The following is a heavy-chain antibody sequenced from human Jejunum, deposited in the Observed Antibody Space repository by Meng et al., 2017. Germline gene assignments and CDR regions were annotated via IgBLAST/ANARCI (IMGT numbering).Heavy chain of an antibody. CDR3: ARERISYTNSGLVGV. Sequence: ASVKVSCKASGYTFTRYGISWVRQAPGQGREWMGWISAYNGNTKYAQKVQGRVTMTTDISTSTAYMELRSLRSDDTAVYYCARERISYTNSGLVGVWGQGTLVTVSS. CDR1: GYTFTRYG. J-gene: IGHJ4*02. CDR2: ISAYNGNT. V-gene: IGHV1-18*01. D-gene: IGHD4-11*01.